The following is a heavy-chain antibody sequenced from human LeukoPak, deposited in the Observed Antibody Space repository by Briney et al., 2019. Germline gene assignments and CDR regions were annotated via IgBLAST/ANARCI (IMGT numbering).Heavy chain of an antibody. Sequence: ASVKVSCKASGGTFSSYAISWVRQAPGQGREWMGGIIPIFGTANYAQKFQGRVTITADESKSTAYMELSSLRSEDTAVYHCARDVVVVAAPSGAFDIWGQGTMVTVSS. J-gene: IGHJ3*02. CDR2: IIPIFGTA. CDR1: GGTFSSYA. D-gene: IGHD2-15*01. V-gene: IGHV1-69*01. CDR3: ARDVVVVAAPSGAFDI.